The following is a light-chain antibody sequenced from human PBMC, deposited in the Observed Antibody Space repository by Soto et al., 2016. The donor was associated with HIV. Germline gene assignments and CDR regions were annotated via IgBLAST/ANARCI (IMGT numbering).Light chain of an antibody. V-gene: IGKV1-5*03. CDR1: QSISNW. CDR3: QQYNSYSKT. CDR2: KAS. J-gene: IGKJ1*01. Sequence: DIQMTQSPSTLSAFVGDRVTITCRASQSISNWLAWYQQKPGKAPKLLIYKASSLESGVPSRFSGCGSGTEFTLTISSLQPDDFATYYCQQYNSYSKTFGQGTKVEIK.